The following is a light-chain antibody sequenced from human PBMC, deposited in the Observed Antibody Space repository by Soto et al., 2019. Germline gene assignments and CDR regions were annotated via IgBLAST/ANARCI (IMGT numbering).Light chain of an antibody. CDR3: SSYTDSGSFVV. V-gene: IGLV1-40*01. J-gene: IGLJ7*01. Sequence: QSVLTQPPSVSGAPGQRVTISCTGSSSNIGAGFDVHWYHQIAGTAPKLLIYGNSNRPSGVPDRFSGSKSGTSASLAINGLQADDEAEYHCSSYTDSGSFVVFGGGTQLTVL. CDR1: SSNIGAGFD. CDR2: GNS.